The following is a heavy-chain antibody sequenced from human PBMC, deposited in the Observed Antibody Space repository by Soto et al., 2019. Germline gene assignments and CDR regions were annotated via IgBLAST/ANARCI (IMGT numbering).Heavy chain of an antibody. Sequence: SETLSLTCTVSGDSISSTYWSWVRQPAGRGLEWIGRIYSSGSINYNPSLESRVTMSVDTSKNQFSLTLRSVTAADTAVYFCARGYESGYTFGHDLWGQGTLVTVSS. V-gene: IGHV4-4*07. D-gene: IGHD3-3*01. CDR1: GDSISSTY. CDR2: IYSSGSI. J-gene: IGHJ5*02. CDR3: ARGYESGYTFGHDL.